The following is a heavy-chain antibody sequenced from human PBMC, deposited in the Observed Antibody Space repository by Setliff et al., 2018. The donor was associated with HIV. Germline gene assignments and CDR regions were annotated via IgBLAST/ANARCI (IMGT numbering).Heavy chain of an antibody. Sequence: LRLSCAASGFTFSDFYLSWVRQAPGKGLEWISYISGGDTIEYAESVRGRFTISRDNPKKSLFLQMNGLRVDDTAIYYCARHGRFGRRFFDSWGQGTLVTVSS. D-gene: IGHD3-10*01. CDR2: ISGGDTI. J-gene: IGHJ4*02. V-gene: IGHV3-11*01. CDR1: GFTFSDFY. CDR3: ARHGRFGRRFFDS.